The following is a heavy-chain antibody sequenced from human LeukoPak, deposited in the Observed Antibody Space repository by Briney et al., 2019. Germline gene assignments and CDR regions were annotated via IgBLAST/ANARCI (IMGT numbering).Heavy chain of an antibody. CDR2: IYSGGST. Sequence: GGSLRLSCSASGFTVSSSYMSWVRQAPGKGLEWVSVIYSGGSTYYADSVKGRFTISRDNSKNTLYLQMNSLRIEDTAVYYCARAAFRSSSYISGIDYWGQGTLVTVSS. D-gene: IGHD6-6*01. CDR3: ARAAFRSSSYISGIDY. V-gene: IGHV3-53*01. J-gene: IGHJ4*02. CDR1: GFTVSSSY.